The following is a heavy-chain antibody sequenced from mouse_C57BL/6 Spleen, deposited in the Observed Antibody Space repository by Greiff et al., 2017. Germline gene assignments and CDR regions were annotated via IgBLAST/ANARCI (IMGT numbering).Heavy chain of an antibody. CDR2: INPNNGGT. V-gene: IGHV1-26*01. CDR3: ARGPLFAY. Sequence: VQLQQSGPELVKPGASVKISCKASGYTFTDYYMNWVKQSHGKSLEWIGDINPNNGGTSYNQKFKGKATLTVDKSSSTAYMELRSLTSEDSAVYYCARGPLFAYWGQGTLVTVSA. CDR1: GYTFTDYY. J-gene: IGHJ3*01.